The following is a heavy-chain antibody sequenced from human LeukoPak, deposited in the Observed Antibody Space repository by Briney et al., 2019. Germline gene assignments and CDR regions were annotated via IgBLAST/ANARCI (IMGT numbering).Heavy chain of an antibody. Sequence: TSGTLSLTCSVSGGSISSYYWSWIRQPPGKGLEWIGFIYYSGSTNYNPSLRSRVSISVDTSKNQFSLKLSSVTAADTAVYYCARSIGAVGSGYFDYWGQGTLVTVSS. CDR3: ARSIGAVGSGYFDY. CDR2: IYYSGST. V-gene: IGHV4-59*01. J-gene: IGHJ4*02. D-gene: IGHD6-13*01. CDR1: GGSISSYY.